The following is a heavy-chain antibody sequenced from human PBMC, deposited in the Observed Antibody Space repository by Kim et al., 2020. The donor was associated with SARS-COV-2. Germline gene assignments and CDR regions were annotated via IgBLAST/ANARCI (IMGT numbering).Heavy chain of an antibody. CDR3: AKPGIRGNDKYCTNGVCYVFYWYFDL. Sequence: GGSLRLSCAASGFTFSSYGMHWVRQAPGKGLEWVAVISYDGSNKYYADSVKGRFTISRDNSKNTLYLQMNSLRAEDTAVYYCAKPGIRGNDKYCTNGVCYVFYWYFDLWGRGTLVTVSS. J-gene: IGHJ2*01. V-gene: IGHV3-30*18. CDR1: GFTFSSYG. D-gene: IGHD2-8*01. CDR2: ISYDGSNK.